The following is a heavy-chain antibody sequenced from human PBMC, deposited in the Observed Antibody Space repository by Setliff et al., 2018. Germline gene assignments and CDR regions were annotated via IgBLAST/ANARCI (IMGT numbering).Heavy chain of an antibody. Sequence: GGSLRLSCAASGFTFNTYAMSWVRQPPGKGLEWVSSISDTALGIYYADSVRGRFAISRDNSKKTLYLQMNSLRAEDTAVYYCVKDVVGYSSTWPKRDYFDYWGQGTLVTVSS. CDR3: VKDVVGYSSTWPKRDYFDY. D-gene: IGHD6-13*01. J-gene: IGHJ4*02. CDR1: GFTFNTYA. CDR2: ISDTALGI. V-gene: IGHV3-23*01.